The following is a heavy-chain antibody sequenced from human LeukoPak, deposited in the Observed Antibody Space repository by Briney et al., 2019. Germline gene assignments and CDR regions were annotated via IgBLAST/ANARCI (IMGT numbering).Heavy chain of an antibody. CDR1: GYTFTGYY. V-gene: IGHV1-2*06. D-gene: IGHD1-26*01. CDR2: INPSNSGT. CDR3: ARAGPLSGSYPY. J-gene: IGHJ4*02. Sequence: GASVKVSCKASGYTFTGYYMHWVRQAPGQGLEWMGRINPSNSGTNYAQKVQGRGSMTRDTSISNASMELRSLRSDDTAVYYCARAGPLSGSYPYWGQGTLVTVSS.